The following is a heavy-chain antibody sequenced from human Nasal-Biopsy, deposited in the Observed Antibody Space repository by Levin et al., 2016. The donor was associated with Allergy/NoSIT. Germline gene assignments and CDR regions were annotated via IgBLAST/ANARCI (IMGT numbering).Heavy chain of an antibody. CDR1: GGSISRSDYH. Sequence: SETLSLTCSVSGGSISRSDYHWGWIRQPPGKGLEWIGSVYHSGSTSYNPSLKTRITISVDTSKNQFSLKLSSVTAADTAVYYCVRSGSSRGSYVQAIDAFDVWGQGTVVTVSS. J-gene: IGHJ3*01. V-gene: IGHV4-39*01. CDR2: VYHSGST. D-gene: IGHD2-15*01. CDR3: VRSGSSRGSYVQAIDAFDV.